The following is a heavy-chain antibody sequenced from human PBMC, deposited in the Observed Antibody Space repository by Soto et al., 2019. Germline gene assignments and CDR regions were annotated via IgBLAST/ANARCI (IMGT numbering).Heavy chain of an antibody. CDR1: GFTVSSNY. J-gene: IGHJ4*02. CDR3: ARPPYSSSWYYFDY. V-gene: IGHV3-66*02. Sequence: GGSLRLSCAASGFTVSSNYMSWVRQAPGKGLEWVSVIYSGGSTYYADSVKGRFTISGDNSKNTLYLQMNSLRAEDTAVYYCARPPYSSSWYYFDYWGQGTLVTVSS. CDR2: IYSGGST. D-gene: IGHD6-13*01.